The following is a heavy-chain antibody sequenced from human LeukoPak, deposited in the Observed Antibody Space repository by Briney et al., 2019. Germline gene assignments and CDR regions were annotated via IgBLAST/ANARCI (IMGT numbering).Heavy chain of an antibody. V-gene: IGHV4-39*07. J-gene: IGHJ4*02. CDR3: ARHVVSQWLAPTYLDY. CDR1: GGSIRSSSYY. Sequence: KSSETLSLTCTVSGGSIRSSSYYWGWIRQPPGKGLEWIGSIYYSGSTYYNPSLKSRITISVDTSKNQFSLKLSSVTAADTAVYYCARHVVSQWLAPTYLDYWGQGTLVTVSS. D-gene: IGHD6-19*01. CDR2: IYYSGST.